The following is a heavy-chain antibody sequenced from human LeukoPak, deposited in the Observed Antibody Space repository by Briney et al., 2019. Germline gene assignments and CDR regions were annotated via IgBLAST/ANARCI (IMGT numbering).Heavy chain of an antibody. Sequence: GGSLRLSCAASGFTFSGYAMSWVRQAPGKGLEWVSAISGSGGNTYYAASVKGRFTLSRDNSKNTLYLQMTSLRAEDTAIYFCAKGRYDFWSGYPPPYYFDYWGQGTLVAVSS. CDR1: GFTFSGYA. D-gene: IGHD3-3*01. V-gene: IGHV3-23*01. CDR3: AKGRYDFWSGYPPPYYFDY. CDR2: ISGSGGNT. J-gene: IGHJ4*02.